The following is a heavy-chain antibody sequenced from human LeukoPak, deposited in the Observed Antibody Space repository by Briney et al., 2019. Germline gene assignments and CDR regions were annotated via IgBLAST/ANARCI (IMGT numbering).Heavy chain of an antibody. CDR2: IYHSGST. CDR3: ARFAPPRVYTRWFDP. CDR1: GGSISSSNW. V-gene: IGHV4-4*02. Sequence: SETLSLTCTVSGGSISSSNWWSWVRQPPGKGLEWIGEIYHSGSTNYNPSLKSRVTISVDKSKNQFSLKLSSVTAADTAVYYCARFAPPRVYTRWFDPWGQGILVTVS. J-gene: IGHJ5*02. D-gene: IGHD2-8*01.